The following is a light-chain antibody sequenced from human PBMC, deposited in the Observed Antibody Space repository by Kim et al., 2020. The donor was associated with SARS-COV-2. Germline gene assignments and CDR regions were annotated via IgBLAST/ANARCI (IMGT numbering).Light chain of an antibody. CDR1: VLAKKY. CDR2: KDS. J-gene: IGLJ2*01. CDR3: YSAADNNLV. V-gene: IGLV3-27*01. Sequence: SVSPGQTARITCSGDVLAKKYARWFQHKPGQAPVLVIYKDSERPSGIPERFSGSSSGTTVTLTISGAQVEDEADYYCYSAADNNLVFGGGTQLTVL.